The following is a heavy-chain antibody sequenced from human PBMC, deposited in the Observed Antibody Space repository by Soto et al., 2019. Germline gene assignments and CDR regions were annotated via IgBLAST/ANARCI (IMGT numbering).Heavy chain of an antibody. CDR3: ARDPVVGLMVYARGWFDP. D-gene: IGHD2-8*01. Sequence: SETLSLTCTVSGGSISSSSYYWGWIRQPPGKGLEWIGSIYYSGSTYYNPSLKSRVTISVDTSKNQFSLKLSSVTAADTAVYYCARDPVVGLMVYARGWFDPWGQGTLVTVSS. CDR1: GGSISSSSYY. J-gene: IGHJ5*02. CDR2: IYYSGST. V-gene: IGHV4-39*01.